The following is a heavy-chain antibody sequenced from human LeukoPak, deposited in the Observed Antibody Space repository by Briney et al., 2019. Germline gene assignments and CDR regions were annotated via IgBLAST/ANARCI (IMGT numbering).Heavy chain of an antibody. CDR1: GFTFSSYA. CDR3: ARPLNYGSFDY. Sequence: GGSLRLSCAASGFTFSSYAMHWVRQAPGKGLEWVAVISYDGSNKYYADSVKGRFTISRDNSKNTLYLQMNSLRAEDTAVYYCARPLNYGSFDYWGQGTLVTVSS. J-gene: IGHJ4*02. V-gene: IGHV3-30-3*01. D-gene: IGHD4-17*01. CDR2: ISYDGSNK.